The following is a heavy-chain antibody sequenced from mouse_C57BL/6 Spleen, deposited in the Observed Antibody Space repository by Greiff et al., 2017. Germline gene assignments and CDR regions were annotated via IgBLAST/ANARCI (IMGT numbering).Heavy chain of an antibody. V-gene: IGHV1-50*01. CDR2: IDPSDSYT. Sequence: LQQPGAELVKPGASVKLSCKASGYTFPSYWMQWVKQRPGQGLEWIGEIDPSDSYTNYNQKFKGKATLTVDTSSSTAYMQLSSLTSEDSAVYYCARDNSNPDYWGQGTTLTVSS. J-gene: IGHJ2*01. CDR1: GYTFPSYW. CDR3: ARDNSNPDY. D-gene: IGHD2-5*01.